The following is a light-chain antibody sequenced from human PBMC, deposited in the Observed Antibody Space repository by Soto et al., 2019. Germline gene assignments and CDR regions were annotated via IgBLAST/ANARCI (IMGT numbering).Light chain of an antibody. J-gene: IGLJ1*01. CDR3: SAYASNNNYV. V-gene: IGLV2-11*02. Sequence: QSALTQPRSVFGSLGQSVTISCTGTSSDVGRYNYVSWYQQRPAKAPKLIIYEVNQRPSGVPDRFSGSKSGNTASLTVSGLQTEDEADYYCSAYASNNNYVFGTGTKLTVL. CDR2: EVN. CDR1: SSDVGRYNY.